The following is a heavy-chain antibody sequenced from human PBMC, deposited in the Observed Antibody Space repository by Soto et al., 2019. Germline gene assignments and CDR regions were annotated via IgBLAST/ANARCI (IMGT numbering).Heavy chain of an antibody. J-gene: IGHJ4*02. V-gene: IGHV4-31*03. D-gene: IGHD6-13*01. Sequence: TLSLPCTVCGGCISSGGYYWSCIRQHPGKGLEWIGYIYYSGGTYYNPSLKSRVTISVDTSKNQFSLKLSSVTAADTAVYYCARAPLDSSSWYPPQYYFDYWGQRTLVTVSS. CDR1: GGCISSGGYY. CDR2: IYYSGGT. CDR3: ARAPLDSSSWYPPQYYFDY.